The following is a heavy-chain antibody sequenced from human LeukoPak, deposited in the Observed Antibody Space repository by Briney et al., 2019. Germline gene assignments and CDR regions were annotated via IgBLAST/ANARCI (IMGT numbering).Heavy chain of an antibody. CDR1: GYSLSSGYY. V-gene: IGHV4-38-2*02. CDR3: ARVRPTYYYDMDV. J-gene: IGHJ6*03. Sequence: PETLSLTCTVSGYSLSSGYYWGWIRRPPGKGLEWIGSIFHSGSTYYNPSLKSRVTISVDTTKNQFSLKLSSVTAAATAVYYCARVRPTYYYDMDVWGKGTTVTVSS. CDR2: IFHSGST.